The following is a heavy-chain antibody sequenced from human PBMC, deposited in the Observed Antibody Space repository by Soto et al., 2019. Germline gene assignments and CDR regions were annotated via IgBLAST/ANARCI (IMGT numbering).Heavy chain of an antibody. D-gene: IGHD6-19*01. Sequence: GGSLRLSCEASGFPFSFYSMNWVRQAPGKGLEWIAYITPTSRAINYADSVKGRFTISRDNAKNTLYLQMNSLRAEDTAVYYCAVAVAGPTAIGYWGQGTLVTVSS. J-gene: IGHJ4*02. V-gene: IGHV3-48*04. CDR3: AVAVAGPTAIGY. CDR1: GFPFSFYS. CDR2: ITPTSRAI.